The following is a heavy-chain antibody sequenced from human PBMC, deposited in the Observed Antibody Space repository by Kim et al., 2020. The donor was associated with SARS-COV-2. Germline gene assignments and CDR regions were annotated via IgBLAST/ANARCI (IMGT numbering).Heavy chain of an antibody. CDR2: ISGVNDYT. Sequence: GGSLRLSCAASGFTFGDYYMSWIRQAPGKGLDWVSYISGVNDYTKYADSVKGRFTISRDNAQNSLYLQMNSLRAEDTAVYYCARISEVARSLHYFDYWG. D-gene: IGHD2-15*01. CDR1: GFTFGDYY. V-gene: IGHV3-11*03. J-gene: IGHJ4*01. CDR3: ARISEVARSLHYFDY.